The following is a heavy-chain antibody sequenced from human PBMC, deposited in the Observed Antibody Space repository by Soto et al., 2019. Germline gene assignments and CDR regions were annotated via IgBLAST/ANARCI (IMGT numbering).Heavy chain of an antibody. Sequence: QLQLVQSGGEVKTPGASVKVSCTTSGYTFTSHGISWVRQAPGQGLEWMGWISTYNGKTDYAQKFQGRVTMTADTRASTVYLEVRSLRSDDTAVYLCARLLTEGETYREDAFDMWGQVTKVTVSA. J-gene: IGHJ3*02. D-gene: IGHD3-9*01. V-gene: IGHV1-18*01. CDR1: GYTFTSHG. CDR3: ARLLTEGETYREDAFDM. CDR2: ISTYNGKT.